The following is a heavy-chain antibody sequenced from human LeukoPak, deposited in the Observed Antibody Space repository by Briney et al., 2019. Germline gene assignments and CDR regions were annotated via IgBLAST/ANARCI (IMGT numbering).Heavy chain of an antibody. CDR1: GFTFDDYA. CDR2: ISWNSGSI. J-gene: IGHJ4*02. D-gene: IGHD3/OR15-3a*01. CDR3: AKTFGMGWLSHLFGY. V-gene: IGHV3-9*01. Sequence: PGRSLRLSCAASGFTFDDYAMHWVRQAPGKGLEWVSGISWNSGSIGYADSVKGRFTISRDNAKNSLYLQMNSLRAEDTALYYCAKTFGMGWLSHLFGYWGQGTLVTVSS.